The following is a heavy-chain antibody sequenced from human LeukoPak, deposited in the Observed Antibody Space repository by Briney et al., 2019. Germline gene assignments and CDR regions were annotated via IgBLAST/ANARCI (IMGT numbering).Heavy chain of an antibody. D-gene: IGHD6-19*01. V-gene: IGHV4-30-2*01. CDR2: IYHSGST. CDR1: GGSVSSGGYY. J-gene: IGHJ4*02. CDR3: ARQVYSSGWYYFFDS. Sequence: SETLSLTCTVSGGSVSSGGYYWSWIRQPPGKGLEWIGYIYHSGSTYYNPSLKSRVTISVDRSKNQFSLKLSSVTAADTAVYYCARQVYSSGWYYFFDSWGQGTLVTVSS.